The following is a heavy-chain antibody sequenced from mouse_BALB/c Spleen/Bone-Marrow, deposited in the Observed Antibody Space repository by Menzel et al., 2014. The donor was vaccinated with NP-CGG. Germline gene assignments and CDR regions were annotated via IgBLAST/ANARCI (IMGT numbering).Heavy chain of an antibody. J-gene: IGHJ4*01. CDR2: IDPYSGGT. D-gene: IGHD1-1*01. CDR3: ARELSRAMDY. V-gene: IGHV1S135*01. Sequence: VQLKESGPELVKPGASVKVSCKASGYVFTSYNMFWVKQSHGKSLEWIGYIDPYSGGTNYNQMFKGKATLTVDKSSNTAYMHLNSLTSEDSAVYYCARELSRAMDYWGQGTSVTVSS. CDR1: GYVFTSYN.